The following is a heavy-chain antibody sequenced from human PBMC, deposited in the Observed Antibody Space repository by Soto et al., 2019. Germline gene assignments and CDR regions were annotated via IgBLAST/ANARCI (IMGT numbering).Heavy chain of an antibody. Sequence: GGSLRLSCAASGFTFNTYAMIWVRQAPGKGLEWVSAISADGAATYYADSVKGRFTISRDNSRNTLYLQMKSLRTEDTAVYYCARRYASCSDFWGQGTLVTVSS. CDR3: ARRYASCSDF. V-gene: IGHV3-23*01. J-gene: IGHJ4*02. CDR1: GFTFNTYA. CDR2: ISADGAAT. D-gene: IGHD2-2*01.